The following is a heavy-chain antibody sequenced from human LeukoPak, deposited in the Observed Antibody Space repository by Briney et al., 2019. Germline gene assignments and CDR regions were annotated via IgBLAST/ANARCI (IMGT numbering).Heavy chain of an antibody. CDR3: ARDYGGSSPFDY. CDR2: ITSSSSTI. J-gene: IGHJ4*02. D-gene: IGHD4-23*01. V-gene: IGHV3-48*04. CDR1: GFAFSTYN. Sequence: GGSLRLSCAASGFAFSTYNMNWVRQAPGKGLEWVSYITSSSSTIYHADSVKGRFTISRDNAKNSLYLQMNSLRAEDTAVYYCARDYGGSSPFDYWGQGTLVTVSS.